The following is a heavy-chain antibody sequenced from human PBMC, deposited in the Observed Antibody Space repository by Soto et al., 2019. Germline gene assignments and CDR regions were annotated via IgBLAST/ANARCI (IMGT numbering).Heavy chain of an antibody. J-gene: IGHJ5*02. CDR2: IYWDDDK. D-gene: IGHD2-15*01. CDR3: AHSGFRCSGGSCYSFDP. CDR1: GFSLSTSGVG. Sequence: QITLKESGPTLVKPTQTLTLTCTFSGFSLSTSGVGVGWIRHPPGKALEWLALIYWDDDKRYSPSLKSRLTITKDTSKNQVVLTMTNMDPVDTATYYCAHSGFRCSGGSCYSFDPWGQGTLVTVSS. V-gene: IGHV2-5*02.